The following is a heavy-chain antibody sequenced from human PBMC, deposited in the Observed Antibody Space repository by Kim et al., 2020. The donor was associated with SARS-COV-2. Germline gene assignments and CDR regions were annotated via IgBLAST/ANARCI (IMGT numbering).Heavy chain of an antibody. CDR2: FNPSDGST. Sequence: ASVKVSCKASGNTFTVNYIHWVRQAPGQGLEWMGIFNPSDGSTGFAQNFRGRVNMTRDTSTTTFYMELSSLRVEDTAVYYCAKVLPRGDSSRYGVVDAFDNWGQGKVVTVSS. CDR3: AKVLPRGDSSRYGVVDAFDN. D-gene: IGHD6-13*01. V-gene: IGHV1-46*01. CDR1: GNTFTVNY. J-gene: IGHJ3*02.